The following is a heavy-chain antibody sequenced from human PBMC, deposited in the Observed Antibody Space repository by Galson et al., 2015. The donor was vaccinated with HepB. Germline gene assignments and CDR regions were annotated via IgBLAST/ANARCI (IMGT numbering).Heavy chain of an antibody. J-gene: IGHJ4*02. CDR2: IRSKTDGGTT. Sequence: SLRLSCAASGFTFSSAWMTWVRQAPGKGLEWVAYIRSKTDGGTTDYAAPVKGRFTISRDDSKTTLYLQMNSLKTEDTAVHYCTSDPPQGSRRIDYWGQGTLVTVSS. CDR1: GFTFSSAW. CDR3: TSDPPQGSRRIDY. V-gene: IGHV3-15*01.